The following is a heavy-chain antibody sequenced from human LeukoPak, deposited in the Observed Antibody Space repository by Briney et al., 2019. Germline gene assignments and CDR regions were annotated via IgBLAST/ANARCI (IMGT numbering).Heavy chain of an antibody. V-gene: IGHV6-1*01. D-gene: IGHD6-19*01. CDR1: GDSVSSNTAT. Sequence: SQTLSLTFAISGDSVSSNTATWNWVRQSPSRGLEWLGRTYYRSKWFYEYALSVKSRITINPDTSKNQFSLQLNSVTPEDTAVYYCARDTVAGNYFGYWGQGTLVTVSS. CDR3: ARDTVAGNYFGY. J-gene: IGHJ4*02. CDR2: TYYRSKWFY.